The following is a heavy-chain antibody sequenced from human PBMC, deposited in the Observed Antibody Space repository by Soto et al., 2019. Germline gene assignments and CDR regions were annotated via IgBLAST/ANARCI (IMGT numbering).Heavy chain of an antibody. CDR3: ARGGLRIQLWLLY. CDR1: GGSFSGYY. J-gene: IGHJ4*02. Sequence: TSETLSLTCAVYGGSFSGYYWSWIRQPPGKGLEWIGEINHSGSTNYNPCLKSRVTISVDTSKNQFSLKLSSVTAADTAVYYCARGGLRIQLWLLYWGQGTLVTVSS. V-gene: IGHV4-34*01. D-gene: IGHD5-18*01. CDR2: INHSGST.